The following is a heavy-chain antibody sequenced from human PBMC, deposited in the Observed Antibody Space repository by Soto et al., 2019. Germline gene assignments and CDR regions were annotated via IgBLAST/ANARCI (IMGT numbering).Heavy chain of an antibody. CDR3: ARTVVIAAIDY. D-gene: IGHD2-15*01. Sequence: GGSLRLSCAASGFSFSSYWMTWVRQAPGKGLEWVANINEDGSEKYYVDSVKGRFTISRDNAKNSLYLQMNSLRAEDTAVYYCARTVVIAAIDYWGQGTQVTVSS. V-gene: IGHV3-7*01. CDR1: GFSFSSYW. CDR2: INEDGSEK. J-gene: IGHJ4*02.